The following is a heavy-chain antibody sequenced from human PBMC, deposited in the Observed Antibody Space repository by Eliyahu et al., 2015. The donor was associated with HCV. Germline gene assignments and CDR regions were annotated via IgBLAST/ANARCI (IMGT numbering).Heavy chain of an antibody. CDR1: GFTFSSYG. V-gene: IGHV3-33*01. CDR2: IYYDGSNK. CDR3: ARDAIAARPGWFDP. J-gene: IGHJ5*02. D-gene: IGHD6-6*01. Sequence: QVQLVESGGGVVQPGRSLRLSCAASGFTFSSYGMHWVRQAPGKGLEWVAVIYYDGSNKNYAESVKGRFTTSRDNSKNTLYLQMNSLRAEDTAVYYCARDAIAARPGWFDPWGQGTLVTVSS.